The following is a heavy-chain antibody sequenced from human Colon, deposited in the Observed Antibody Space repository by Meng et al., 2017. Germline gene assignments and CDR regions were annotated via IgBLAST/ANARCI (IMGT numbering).Heavy chain of an antibody. CDR1: SSPSTSNK. V-gene: IGHV1-2*06. J-gene: IGHJ4*02. D-gene: IGHD3-3*01. CDR2: VKPNSGGA. Sequence: GQQVPGGDYGKEPGSLLTASCKGCSSPSTSNKMHWERRAQGQGLGFMGRVKPNSGGANYEKKFQGRVRMTSDPSINTAYMELTSLTSDDTAVYYCARASLFGGGDYWGQGTLVTVSS. CDR3: ARASLFGGGDY.